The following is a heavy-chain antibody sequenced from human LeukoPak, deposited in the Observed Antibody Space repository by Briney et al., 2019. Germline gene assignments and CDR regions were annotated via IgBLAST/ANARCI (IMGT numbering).Heavy chain of an antibody. Sequence: GGSLRLSCAASGFTFSENNVHWVRQAPGKGLEWVALLSNDGNNYAYADSVKGRFTLSGDKSKTTLYLQMNSLRAEDTAVYYCARDRSGFYSVDYWGQGTLVTVSS. CDR2: LSNDGNNY. CDR1: GFTFSENN. V-gene: IGHV3-30-3*01. J-gene: IGHJ4*02. CDR3: ARDRSGFYSVDY. D-gene: IGHD5-12*01.